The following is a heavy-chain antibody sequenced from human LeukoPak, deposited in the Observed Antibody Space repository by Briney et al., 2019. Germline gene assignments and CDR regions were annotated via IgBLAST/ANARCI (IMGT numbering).Heavy chain of an antibody. J-gene: IGHJ4*02. CDR3: AREVAQGWAAMVSYYYDSSGYYLDY. CDR2: ISGSGVSR. V-gene: IGHV3-23*01. Sequence: AGGSLRLSCVASGFIFGNHAMGWVRQAPGKGLEWVSTISGSGVSRYYAESVRGRLTVSRDSSKNTLYLQMNSLRLEDTAIYYCAREVAQGWAAMVSYYYDSSGYYLDYWGQGTLVTVSS. D-gene: IGHD3-22*01. CDR1: GFIFGNHA.